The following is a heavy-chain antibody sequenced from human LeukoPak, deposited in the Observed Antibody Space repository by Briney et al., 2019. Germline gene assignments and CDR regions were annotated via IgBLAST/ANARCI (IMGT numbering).Heavy chain of an antibody. D-gene: IGHD6-13*01. CDR1: GGTFISHA. J-gene: IGHJ6*03. Sequence: SVKVSCKASGGTFISHAISWVRQAPGQGLEWMGGIIPIFGTADYAQKFQGRVTFTADESTSTAYMELSSLRSEDTALYYCARDDRGIAALRNSYFYYMDVWGKGTTVTVSS. CDR3: ARDDRGIAALRNSYFYYMDV. V-gene: IGHV1-69*13. CDR2: IIPIFGTA.